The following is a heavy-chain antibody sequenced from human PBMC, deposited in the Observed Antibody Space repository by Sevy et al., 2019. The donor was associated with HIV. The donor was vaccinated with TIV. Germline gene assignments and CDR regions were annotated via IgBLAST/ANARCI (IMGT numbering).Heavy chain of an antibody. D-gene: IGHD6-13*01. CDR1: GFTFSSYS. V-gene: IGHV3-48*02. CDR3: ARVGIAAAGTQGGKYYYYYYMDV. J-gene: IGHJ6*03. CDR2: ISSSSSTI. Sequence: GGSLRLSCAASGFTFSSYSMNWVRQAPGKGLEWVSYISSSSSTIYYADSVKGRFTISRDNAKNSLYLQMNSLRDEDTAVYYCARVGIAAAGTQGGKYYYYYYMDVWGNGTTVTVSS.